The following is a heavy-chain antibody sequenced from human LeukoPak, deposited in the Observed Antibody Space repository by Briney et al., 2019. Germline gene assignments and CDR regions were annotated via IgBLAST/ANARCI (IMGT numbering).Heavy chain of an antibody. CDR2: IYYSGST. D-gene: IGHD2-15*01. CDR1: GGSISSYY. CDR3: ANTYCSGGSCYPFDI. V-gene: IGHV4-59*01. J-gene: IGHJ3*02. Sequence: SETLSLTCTVSGGSISSYYWSWIRQPPGKGLEWIGYIYYSGSTNYNPSLKSRVTISVDTSKNQFSLKLSSVTAADTAVYYCANTYCSGGSCYPFDIWGQGTMVTVSS.